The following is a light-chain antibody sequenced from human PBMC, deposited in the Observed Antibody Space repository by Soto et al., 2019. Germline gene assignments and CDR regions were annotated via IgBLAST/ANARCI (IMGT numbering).Light chain of an antibody. J-gene: IGKJ5*01. Sequence: PGERVTLSCRASQSVSSSYLTWYQQKPGQAPRLLIYGASTRATSIPARFSGSGSGTDFTLTISSLQPEDFAVYYCQQYNSWPITFGQGTRLEI. V-gene: IGKV3D-7*01. CDR3: QQYNSWPIT. CDR1: QSVSSSY. CDR2: GAS.